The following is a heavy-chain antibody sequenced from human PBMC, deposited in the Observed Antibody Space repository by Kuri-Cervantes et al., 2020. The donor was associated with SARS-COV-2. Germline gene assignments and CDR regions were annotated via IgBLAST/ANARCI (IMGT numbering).Heavy chain of an antibody. D-gene: IGHD3-10*01. CDR2: ISSSSSYI. Sequence: GESLKISCAASGFTFSSYGMHWVRQAPGKGLEWVSSISSSSSYIYYADSVKGRFTISRDNAKNSLYLQMNSLRAEDTAVYYCARLNYYGSGSYDYWGQGTLVTVSS. V-gene: IGHV3-21*01. J-gene: IGHJ4*02. CDR1: GFTFSSYG. CDR3: ARLNYYGSGSYDY.